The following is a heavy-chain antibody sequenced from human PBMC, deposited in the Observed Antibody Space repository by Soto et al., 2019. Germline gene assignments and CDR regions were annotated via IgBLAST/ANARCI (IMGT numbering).Heavy chain of an antibody. Sequence: ASVKVSCKASGYTFTSYGISWVRQAPGQGLEWMGWISAYNGNTNYAQKLQGRVTMTTDTSTSTAYMELRSLRSDDTAVYYCARKSPRGGDYGDYEEDAFDIWGQGTMVTVSS. CDR1: GYTFTSYG. V-gene: IGHV1-18*01. CDR3: ARKSPRGGDYGDYEEDAFDI. D-gene: IGHD4-17*01. J-gene: IGHJ3*02. CDR2: ISAYNGNT.